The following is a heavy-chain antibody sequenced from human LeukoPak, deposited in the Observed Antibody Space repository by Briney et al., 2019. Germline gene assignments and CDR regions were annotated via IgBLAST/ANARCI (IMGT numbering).Heavy chain of an antibody. CDR2: INQDGSAR. CDR3: AKDRGTYSRAVDY. Sequence: GGSLRLSCAASGFSLSSHWMSWVRQAPGKGLEWVANINQDGSARYYVDSVKGRFTTSRDNAKNSMYLQMNSLRPEDTAVYYCAKDRGTYSRAVDYWGQGTLVTVSS. J-gene: IGHJ4*02. V-gene: IGHV3-7*01. D-gene: IGHD6-13*01. CDR1: GFSLSSHW.